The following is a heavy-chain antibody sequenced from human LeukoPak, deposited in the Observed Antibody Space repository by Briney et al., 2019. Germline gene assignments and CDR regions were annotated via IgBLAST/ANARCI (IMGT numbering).Heavy chain of an antibody. CDR2: INHSGST. D-gene: IGHD3-10*01. V-gene: IGHV4-34*01. CDR1: GGSFSGYY. J-gene: IGHJ4*02. CDR3: ARGPLWFRELFHDY. Sequence: SETLSLTCAVYGGSFSGYYWSWIRQPPGKGLEWIGEINHSGSTNYNPSLKSRVTISVDTSKNQFSLKLSSVTAADTAVYYCARGPLWFRELFHDYWGQGTLVTVSS.